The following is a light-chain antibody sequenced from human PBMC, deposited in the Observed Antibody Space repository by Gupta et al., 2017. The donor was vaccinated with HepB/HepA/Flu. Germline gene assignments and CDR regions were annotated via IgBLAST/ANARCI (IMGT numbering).Light chain of an antibody. CDR2: GAS. J-gene: IGKJ4*01. Sequence: IVMTQSPATLSVYPGERATLSCRASQSVTNNYLAWYQQKPGQAPRLLIYGASTRATGIPTRFSGRGSGTEFNLTFGSRQSEVFAIYYCQQEVNWPVTFGRGTKVEIK. V-gene: IGKV3-15*01. CDR3: QQEVNWPVT. CDR1: QSVTNN.